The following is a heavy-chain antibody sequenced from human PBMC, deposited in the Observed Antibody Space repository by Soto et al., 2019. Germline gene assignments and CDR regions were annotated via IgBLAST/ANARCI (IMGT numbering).Heavy chain of an antibody. CDR3: VKLVGGTADY. D-gene: IGHD1-26*01. J-gene: IGHJ4*02. Sequence: SQTLSLTCAISGGSVSSNSAPSNCIRQSPSTALAWLPSTYYTSKWHNDYGVPAKRPRTTNPKTSKSQLSPQPNSVTPEDTAVYYCVKLVGGTADYWGQGTPVTVSS. V-gene: IGHV6-1*01. CDR1: GGSVSSNSAP. CDR2: TYYTSKWHN.